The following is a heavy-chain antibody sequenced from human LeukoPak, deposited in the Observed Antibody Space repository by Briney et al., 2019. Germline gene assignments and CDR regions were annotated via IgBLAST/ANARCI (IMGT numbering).Heavy chain of an antibody. J-gene: IGHJ4*02. D-gene: IGHD2-15*01. CDR3: AKDRRPKRGYCSGGSCYVPDYFDY. Sequence: PGGSLRLSCAASGFTFSSYGMSWVRQAPGKGLEWVSAISGTGGSTYYADSVKGRFTISRDNFKNTPFLQINSLRAEDTAVYYCAKDRRPKRGYCSGGSCYVPDYFDYWGQGTLVTVSS. CDR1: GFTFSSYG. CDR2: ISGTGGST. V-gene: IGHV3-23*01.